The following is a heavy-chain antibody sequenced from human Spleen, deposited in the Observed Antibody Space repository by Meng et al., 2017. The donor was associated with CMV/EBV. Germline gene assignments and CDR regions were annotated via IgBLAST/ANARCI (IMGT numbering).Heavy chain of an antibody. D-gene: IGHD3-3*01. CDR3: ARDRTIFGVVYYYYGMDV. CDR2: ISSSSNTI. J-gene: IGHJ6*02. CDR1: GFTFSGYS. Sequence: GESLKISCAASGFTFSGYSMNWVRQAPGKGLEWVSYISSSSNTIYYADSVQGRFTISRDNAKNSLSLQMNSLRAEDTAVYYCARDRTIFGVVYYYYGMDVWGQGTTVTVSS. V-gene: IGHV3-48*04.